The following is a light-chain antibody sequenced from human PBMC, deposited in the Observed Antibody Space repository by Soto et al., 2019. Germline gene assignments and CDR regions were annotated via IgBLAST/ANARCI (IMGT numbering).Light chain of an antibody. J-gene: IGKJ1*01. CDR3: QQCHRYLT. CDR2: AAS. V-gene: IGKV1-8*01. Sequence: AIRMTQSPSSLSASTGDRVTITCRASQGISSYLAWYQQKPGKAPKLLIYAASTLQSGVPSRFSGSGSGTKFTLTIASLQPDDFATYYCQQCHRYLTFGQGTKVDIK. CDR1: QGISSY.